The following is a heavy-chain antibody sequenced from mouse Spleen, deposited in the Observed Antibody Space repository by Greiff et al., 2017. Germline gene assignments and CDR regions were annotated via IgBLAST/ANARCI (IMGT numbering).Heavy chain of an antibody. Sequence: QVQLQQPGAELARPGASVKLSCKASGYTFTSYGISWVKQRTGQGLEWIGEIYPRSGNTYYNEKFKGKATLTADKSSSTAYMELRSLTSEDSAVYFCAREGVRLAWFAYWGQGTLVTVSA. CDR3: AREGVRLAWFAY. CDR2: IYPRSGNT. D-gene: IGHD1-2*01. CDR1: GYTFTSYG. J-gene: IGHJ3*01. V-gene: IGHV1-81*01.